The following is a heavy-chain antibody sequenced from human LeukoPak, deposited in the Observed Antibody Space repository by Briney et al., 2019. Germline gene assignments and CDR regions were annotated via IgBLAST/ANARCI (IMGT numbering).Heavy chain of an antibody. CDR2: ISSDGSNK. V-gene: IGHV3-30-3*01. CDR3: AREGYYGSGSPPSLYFDY. J-gene: IGHJ4*02. CDR1: GFTFSSYA. Sequence: GGSLRLSCAASGFTFSSYAMHWVRQAPGKGLEWVAVISSDGSNKYYADSVKGRFTVSRDNSRSTLYLQMNSLRPEDTAIYYCAREGYYGSGSPPSLYFDYWGQGTLVTVSS. D-gene: IGHD3-10*01.